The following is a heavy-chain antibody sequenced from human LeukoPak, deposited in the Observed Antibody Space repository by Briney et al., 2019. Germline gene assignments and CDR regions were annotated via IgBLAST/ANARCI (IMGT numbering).Heavy chain of an antibody. CDR1: GGSVSSGSYY. Sequence: PSETLSLTCTVSGGSVSSGSYYWSWIRQPPGKGLEWIGYIYYSGSTNYNPSLKSRVTISVDTSKNQFSLKLSSVTAADTAVYYCARHLYYYGSGSYYNNWFDPWGQGTLVTVSS. J-gene: IGHJ5*02. CDR3: ARHLYYYGSGSYYNNWFDP. CDR2: IYYSGST. V-gene: IGHV4-61*01. D-gene: IGHD3-10*01.